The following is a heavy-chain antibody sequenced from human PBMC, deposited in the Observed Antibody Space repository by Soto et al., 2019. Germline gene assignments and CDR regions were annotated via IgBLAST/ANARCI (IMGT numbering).Heavy chain of an antibody. CDR2: TYYRSKWYN. V-gene: IGHV6-1*01. CDR3: SSWHYDY. J-gene: IGHJ4*02. Sequence: QVQLQQSGPGLVKPSQTLSLTCGISGDSVSSDSAAWNWIRQSPSRGLEWLGRTYYRSKWYNDYAASVKSRITVNPDTSKNHFSLQMNSVTPEDTAVYYCSSWHYDYWGQGTLVTVSS. CDR1: GDSVSSDSAA. D-gene: IGHD2-15*01.